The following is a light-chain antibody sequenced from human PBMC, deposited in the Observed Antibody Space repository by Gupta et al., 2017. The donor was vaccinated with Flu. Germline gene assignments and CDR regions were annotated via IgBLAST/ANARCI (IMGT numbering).Light chain of an antibody. CDR2: KAS. Sequence: DIQMTQSPSTLSAFVGDRVTITCRASQSISSWLAWYQQKPGKAPKLLISKASNLESGVPSRFSGSGSGIEFTLTISSLQPDDFATYYCQQYNSYSQTFGQGTKVEVK. CDR1: QSISSW. J-gene: IGKJ1*01. V-gene: IGKV1-5*03. CDR3: QQYNSYSQT.